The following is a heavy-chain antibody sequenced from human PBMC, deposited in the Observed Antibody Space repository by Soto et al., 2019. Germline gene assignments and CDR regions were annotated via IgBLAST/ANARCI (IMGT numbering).Heavy chain of an antibody. CDR3: ARDKGHADYGDYDWFDP. D-gene: IGHD4-17*01. CDR2: IYYSGST. Sequence: SETLSLTCTVSGGSISSYYWSWIRQPPGKGLEWIGYIYYSGSTNYNPSLKSRVTISVDTSKNQFSLKLSSVTAADTAVYYCARDKGHADYGDYDWFDPWGQGTLVTVSS. J-gene: IGHJ5*02. CDR1: GGSISSYY. V-gene: IGHV4-59*01.